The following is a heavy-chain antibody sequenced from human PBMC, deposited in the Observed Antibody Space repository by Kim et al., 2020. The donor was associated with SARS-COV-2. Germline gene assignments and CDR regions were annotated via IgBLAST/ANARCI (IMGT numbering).Heavy chain of an antibody. J-gene: IGHJ5*02. CDR1: GYTFTGFA. D-gene: IGHD3-10*01. Sequence: ASVKVSCKASGYTFTGFAMHWVRQAPGQGLEWMGCFNPGDGKTKYSQKFQGRVTITRDTSASTAYMELSSLRSEDTAVYYCARVTTMVRGGWFDPWGQGTLVTVSS. CDR3: ARVTTMVRGGWFDP. CDR2: FNPGDGKT. V-gene: IGHV1-3*01.